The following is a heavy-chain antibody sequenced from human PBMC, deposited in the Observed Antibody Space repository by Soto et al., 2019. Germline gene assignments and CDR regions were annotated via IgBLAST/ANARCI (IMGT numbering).Heavy chain of an antibody. V-gene: IGHV4-4*02. J-gene: IGHJ3*02. CDR3: ARHPDILTGLWGRRPTEGHNAFDI. Sequence: SETLSLTCAVSSGSISSSNWWSWVRQPPGKGLEWIGEIYHSGSTNYNPSLKSRVTISVDKSKNQFSLKLSSVTAADTAVYYCARHPDILTGLWGRRPTEGHNAFDIWGQGTMVTVSS. D-gene: IGHD3-9*01. CDR2: IYHSGST. CDR1: SGSISSSNW.